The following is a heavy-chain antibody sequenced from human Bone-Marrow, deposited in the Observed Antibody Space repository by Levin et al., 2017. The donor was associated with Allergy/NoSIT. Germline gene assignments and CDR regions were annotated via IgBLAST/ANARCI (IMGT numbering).Heavy chain of an antibody. CDR1: GFTFSNYA. V-gene: IGHV3-23*01. CDR2: ILGNGGNT. D-gene: IGHD4-17*01. Sequence: GESLKISCAASGFTFSNYALSWVRQAPGKGLEWVSAILGNGGNTYYADSVKGRFTISRDNSKNRLHLQMNSLRAEDPAIYYCAKDSLYGTSFMSGMGVWGQGTTVAVSS. J-gene: IGHJ6*02. CDR3: AKDSLYGTSFMSGMGV.